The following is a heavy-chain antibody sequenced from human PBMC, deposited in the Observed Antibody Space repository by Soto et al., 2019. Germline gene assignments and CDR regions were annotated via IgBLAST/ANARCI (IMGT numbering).Heavy chain of an antibody. CDR1: GGTFGSYT. CDR2: IIPMFGTA. CDR3: ARQRAMPPHFYSGMDV. J-gene: IGHJ6*02. D-gene: IGHD2-2*01. Sequence: QVHLVQSGAEGKKPGSSVKVSCTASGGTFGSYTVTWVRQAPGQGLEWMGEIIPMFGTASYAQKFQGRVTLTADKSTTTAHMELRSLSSDDTAVYFCARQRAMPPHFYSGMDVWGQGTTVTVSS. V-gene: IGHV1-69*06.